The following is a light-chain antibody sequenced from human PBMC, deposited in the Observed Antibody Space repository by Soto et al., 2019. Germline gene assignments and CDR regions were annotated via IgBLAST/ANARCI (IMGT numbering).Light chain of an antibody. CDR3: ISYGGSNNVYV. J-gene: IGLJ1*01. V-gene: IGLV1-40*01. CDR2: GNS. CDR1: SSNIGANYD. Sequence: QSVLTQPPSVSGAPGQGVTISCTGGSSNIGANYDVHWYQQLPGTAPKVLIYGNSNRPSGVPDRFSGSKSGNTASLTVSGLQAEDEAEYYCISYGGSNNVYVFGTGTKLTVL.